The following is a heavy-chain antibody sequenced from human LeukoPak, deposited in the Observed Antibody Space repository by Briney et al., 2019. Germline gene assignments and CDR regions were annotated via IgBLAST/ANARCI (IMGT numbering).Heavy chain of an antibody. D-gene: IGHD3-10*01. Sequence: PSETLSLTCTVSGGSISNYYWNWIRQPPGKGLEWIGEINHSGSTNYNPSLKSRVTISVDTSKNQFSLKLSSVTAADTAVYYCARKPMVRGVIDWGRGTLVTVSS. V-gene: IGHV4-34*01. CDR1: GGSISNYY. J-gene: IGHJ4*02. CDR3: ARKPMVRGVID. CDR2: INHSGST.